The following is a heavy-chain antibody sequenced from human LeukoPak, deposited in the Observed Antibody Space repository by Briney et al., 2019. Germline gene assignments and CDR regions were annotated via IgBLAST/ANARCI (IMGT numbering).Heavy chain of an antibody. CDR2: ISSSSYI. CDR3: ARGEDTAMVTGGYNWFDP. Sequence: GGSLRLSCAASGFTFSSYNMNWVRQAPGKGLEWVSSISSSSYIYYADSVKGRFTISRDNAKNSLYLQMNSLRAEDTAVYYCARGEDTAMVTGGYNWFDPWGQGTLVTVSS. V-gene: IGHV3-21*01. CDR1: GFTFSSYN. J-gene: IGHJ5*02. D-gene: IGHD5-18*01.